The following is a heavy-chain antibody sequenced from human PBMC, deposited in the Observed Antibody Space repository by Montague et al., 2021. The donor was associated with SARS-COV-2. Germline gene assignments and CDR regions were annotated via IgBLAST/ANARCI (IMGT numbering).Heavy chain of an antibody. V-gene: IGHV4-34*01. CDR1: GGSFSGYY. CDR2: INHSGTT. D-gene: IGHD4-23*01. CDR3: ARWDPQTLTLIGLRGKSASDY. J-gene: IGHJ4*02. Sequence: SETLSLTCAVYGGSFSGYYWTWIRQSPGKGLEWIAEINHSGTTNYNFNPSLRSRVTISVDTSKSQFSLKLSSVTAADTGVYYCARWDPQTLTLIGLRGKSASDYWGQGPLVTFSS.